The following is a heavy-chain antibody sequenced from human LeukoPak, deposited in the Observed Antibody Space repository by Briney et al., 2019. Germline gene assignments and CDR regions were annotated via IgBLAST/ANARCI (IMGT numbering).Heavy chain of an antibody. J-gene: IGHJ4*02. Sequence: GESLKISCKASGYTFRSYWIGWVRQMPGKGLECMGFIYPGDSDTRYSPSFQGQVTISADKSISTAYLQWSSLKASDTAMYYCARAYYDFWSGYYSPFDYWGQGTLVTVSS. CDR1: GYTFRSYW. D-gene: IGHD3-3*01. CDR3: ARAYYDFWSGYYSPFDY. V-gene: IGHV5-51*01. CDR2: IYPGDSDT.